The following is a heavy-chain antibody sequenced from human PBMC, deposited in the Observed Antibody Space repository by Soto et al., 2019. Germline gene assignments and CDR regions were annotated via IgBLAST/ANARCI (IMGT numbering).Heavy chain of an antibody. V-gene: IGHV6-1*01. CDR3: EREIAGAVTPFGFPP. Sequence: PSQTLSLTCAISGDSVSSNSAAWNWIRQSPSRGLEWLGRTYYRSKWYNDYAVSVKSRITINPDTSKNQFSLQLNSVTPEDTAVDSWEREIAGAVTPFGFPPGGRETLVTVSS. D-gene: IGHD6-19*01. CDR1: GDSVSSNSAA. J-gene: IGHJ2*01. CDR2: TYYRSKWYN.